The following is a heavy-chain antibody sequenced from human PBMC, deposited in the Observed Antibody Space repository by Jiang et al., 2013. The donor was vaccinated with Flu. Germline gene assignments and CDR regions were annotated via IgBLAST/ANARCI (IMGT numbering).Heavy chain of an antibody. Sequence: QSGSELKKPGASVKVSCKASGYTFTSYAMNWVRQAPGQGLEWMGWINTNTGNPTYAQGFTGRFVFSLDTSVSTAYLQISSLKAEDTAVYYCARDPEMYDSGSYYENWFDPGPGNPGHRLL. CDR3: ARDPEMYDSGSYYENWFDP. CDR2: INTNTGNP. J-gene: IGHJ5*02. CDR1: GYTFTSYA. V-gene: IGHV7-4-1*02. D-gene: IGHD3-10*01.